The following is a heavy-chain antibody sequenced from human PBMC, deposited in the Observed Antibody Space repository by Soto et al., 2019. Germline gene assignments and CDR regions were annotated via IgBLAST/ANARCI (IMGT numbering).Heavy chain of an antibody. D-gene: IGHD3-16*01. V-gene: IGHV5-51*01. CDR2: IYPGDSNT. Sequence: GESLKTSCKGSGYSFNNYWIAWVRQMPGKGLEWMGIIYPGDSNTRYSPSFQGQVTISVDKSTTTAYLQWNSLKASDTAMYYCARPEIPTRSNDYDYPFGLWGQGTLVTVSS. J-gene: IGHJ4*02. CDR1: GYSFNNYW. CDR3: ARPEIPTRSNDYDYPFGL.